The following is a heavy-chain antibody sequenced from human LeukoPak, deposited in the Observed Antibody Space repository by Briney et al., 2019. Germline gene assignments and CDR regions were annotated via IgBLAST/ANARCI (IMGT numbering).Heavy chain of an antibody. CDR1: GGSVSSGSYY. J-gene: IGHJ2*01. D-gene: IGHD3-22*01. CDR2: IYYSGST. V-gene: IGHV4-61*01. CDR3: ARDPHQAYYYDSSGLITGIQEGVYWYFDL. Sequence: PSETLSLTCSVSGGSVSSGSYYWSWIRQPPGKGLEWIGYIYYSGSTNYNPSLKSRVTISVDTSKNQFSLKLSSVTAADTAVYYCARDPHQAYYYDSSGLITGIQEGVYWYFDLWGRGTLVTVSS.